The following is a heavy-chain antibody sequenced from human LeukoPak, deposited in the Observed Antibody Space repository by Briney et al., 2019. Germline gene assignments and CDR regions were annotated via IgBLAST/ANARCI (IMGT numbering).Heavy chain of an antibody. CDR3: ARHILQLVRGNWFDP. Sequence: PSETLSLTCTVSGGSISSYYWSWIRQPPGKGLEWIGYIYTSGSTNYNPSLKSRVTISVDTSKNQFSLKLSSVTAADTAVYYCARHILQLVRGNWFDPWGQGTLVTVSS. CDR1: GGSISSYY. J-gene: IGHJ5*02. CDR2: IYTSGST. V-gene: IGHV4-4*09. D-gene: IGHD6-13*01.